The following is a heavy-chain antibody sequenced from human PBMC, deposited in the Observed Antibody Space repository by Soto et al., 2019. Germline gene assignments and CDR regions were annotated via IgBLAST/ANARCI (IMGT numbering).Heavy chain of an antibody. Sequence: VQLLESGGGLIQPGGSLRLSCAASGFTFSYGIHWLLQAPGKGLEWVAYISYDSSNKFYGADVKGRFTISRDNSKNTQFLQMNSLRAEDTAVYYCAKLVIGYCSGNTCDDYWGQGTLVAVSS. V-gene: IGHV3-30*18. CDR2: ISYDSSNK. D-gene: IGHD2-15*01. J-gene: IGHJ4*02. CDR1: GFTFSYG. CDR3: AKLVIGYCSGNTCDDY.